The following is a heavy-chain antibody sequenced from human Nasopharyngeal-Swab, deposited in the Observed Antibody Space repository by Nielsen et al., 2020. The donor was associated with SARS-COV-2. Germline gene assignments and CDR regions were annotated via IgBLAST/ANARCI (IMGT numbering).Heavy chain of an antibody. CDR3: ARGGRDWVPVS. CDR2: ISPSGGAT. CDR1: GFTFSDYT. Sequence: GESLKISCVASGFTFSDYTMSWVRQSPGKGLEWVSLISPSGGATYFADSVKGRFTVSRDNSRNTLYLQMNSLRVEDTALYYCARGGRDWVPVSWGQGSLVTVSS. J-gene: IGHJ5*02. D-gene: IGHD2-21*02. V-gene: IGHV3-23*01.